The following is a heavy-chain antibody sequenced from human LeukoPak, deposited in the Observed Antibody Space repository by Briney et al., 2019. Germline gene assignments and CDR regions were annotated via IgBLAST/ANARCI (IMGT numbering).Heavy chain of an antibody. CDR1: GFTFSNYG. CDR3: ARETGTTDY. CDR2: IWYDGINK. V-gene: IGHV3-33*01. J-gene: IGHJ4*02. Sequence: PGRSLRLSCAASGFTFSNYGMHWVRQAPGKGLQWVAVIWYDGINKFYADSVKGRFTISRDNAKNSLYLQMNSLRAEDTAVYYCARETGTTDYWGQGTLVTVSS. D-gene: IGHD1-1*01.